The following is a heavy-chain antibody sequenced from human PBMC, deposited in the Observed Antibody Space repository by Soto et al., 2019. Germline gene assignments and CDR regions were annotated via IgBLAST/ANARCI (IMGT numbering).Heavy chain of an antibody. D-gene: IGHD2-21*02. J-gene: IGHJ4*02. CDR1: GYTFTSYY. CDR3: ARGGDIVVVPAPFDY. V-gene: IGHV1-46*03. CDR2: INPSGGYT. Sequence: QVQLVQSGAEVKKPGASVKVSCKASGYTFTSYYMNWVRQAPGQGLEWMGIINPSGGYTTYAQKFLGRVAMTRDTSTNTVYMELSSLRSEYTAGYYCARGGDIVVVPAPFDYWGQGTRVTVSS.